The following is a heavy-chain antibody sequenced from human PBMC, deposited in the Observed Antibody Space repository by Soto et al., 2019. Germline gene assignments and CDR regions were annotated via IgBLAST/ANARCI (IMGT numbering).Heavy chain of an antibody. CDR1: GFTVSSNY. Sequence: GGSLRLSXAASGFTVSSNYMSWVRQAPGRGLEWVSVIYSGGSTYYADSVKGRFTISRDNSKNTLYLQMNSLRAEDTAVYYCARYDILTGSMDYWGQGTLVTVSS. V-gene: IGHV3-53*01. CDR2: IYSGGST. D-gene: IGHD3-9*01. J-gene: IGHJ4*02. CDR3: ARYDILTGSMDY.